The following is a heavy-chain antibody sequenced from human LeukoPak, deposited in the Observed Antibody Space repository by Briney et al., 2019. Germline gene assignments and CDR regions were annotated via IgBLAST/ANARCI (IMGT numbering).Heavy chain of an antibody. V-gene: IGHV4-4*02. J-gene: IGHJ4*02. Sequence: PSETLSLTCAVSGGSISSSNWWSRVRQPPGKGREWIGAIYHSGSTNYNPSLKSRVTISVDKSKNQFSLKLSSVTAADTAVYYCARVSVWFGELYVDYWGQGTLVTVSS. D-gene: IGHD3-10*01. CDR2: IYHSGST. CDR1: GGSISSSNW. CDR3: ARVSVWFGELYVDY.